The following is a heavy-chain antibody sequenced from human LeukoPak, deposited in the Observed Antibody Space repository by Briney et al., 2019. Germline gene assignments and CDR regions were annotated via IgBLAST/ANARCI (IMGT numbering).Heavy chain of an antibody. CDR1: GFIFSDYY. Sequence: GGSLRLSCGASGFIFSDYYMSWIRQAPGRGLEWVSYISSSGSPIYYADSVKGRFTISRDNAKNSLYLQMNSLRAEDTAVYYCARILDSAWGELGYWGQGTLVTVSS. CDR3: ARILDSAWGELGY. D-gene: IGHD6-19*01. J-gene: IGHJ4*02. V-gene: IGHV3-11*04. CDR2: ISSSGSPI.